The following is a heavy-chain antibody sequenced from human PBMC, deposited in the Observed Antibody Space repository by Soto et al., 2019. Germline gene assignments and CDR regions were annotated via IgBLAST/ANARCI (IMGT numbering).Heavy chain of an antibody. CDR3: AGSLIRFLEWLPFDY. D-gene: IGHD3-3*01. CDR1: GGSISSSSYY. CDR2: IYYSGST. V-gene: IGHV4-39*01. J-gene: IGHJ4*02. Sequence: SETLSLTCTVSGGSISSSSYYWGWIRQPPGKGLEWIGSIYYSGSTYYNPSLKSRVTISVDTSKNQFSLKLSSVTAADTAVYYCAGSLIRFLEWLPFDYWGQGTLVTVSS.